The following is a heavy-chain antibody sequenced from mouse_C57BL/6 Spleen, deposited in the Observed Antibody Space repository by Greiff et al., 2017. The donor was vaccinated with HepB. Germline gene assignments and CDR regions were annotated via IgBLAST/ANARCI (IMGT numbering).Heavy chain of an antibody. CDR2: IHPNSGST. D-gene: IGHD1-1*01. Sequence: QVQLKQPGAELVKPGASVKLSCKASGYTFTSYWMHWVKQRPGQGLEWIGMIHPNSGSTNYNEKFKSKATLTVDKSSSTAYMQLSSLTSEDSAVYYCAREPAVPAWFAYWGQGTLVTVSA. CDR1: GYTFTSYW. J-gene: IGHJ3*01. CDR3: AREPAVPAWFAY. V-gene: IGHV1-64*01.